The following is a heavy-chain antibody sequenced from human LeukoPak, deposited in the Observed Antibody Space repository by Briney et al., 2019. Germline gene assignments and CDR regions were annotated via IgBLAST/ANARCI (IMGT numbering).Heavy chain of an antibody. D-gene: IGHD3-22*01. CDR1: GGSISSYY. V-gene: IGHV4-4*07. Sequence: PSETLSLACTVSGGSISSYYWSWIRQPAGKRLEWIGRIHTSGSTNYSPSLKSRVTMSVDTSKNQFSLKLSSVTAADTAVYYCARDRYYYDSSARYFDCWGQGTLVTVSS. J-gene: IGHJ4*02. CDR3: ARDRYYYDSSARYFDC. CDR2: IHTSGST.